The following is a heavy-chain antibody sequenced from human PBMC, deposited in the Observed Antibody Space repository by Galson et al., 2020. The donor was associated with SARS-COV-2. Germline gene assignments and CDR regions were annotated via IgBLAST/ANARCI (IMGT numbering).Heavy chain of an antibody. J-gene: IGHJ4*02. Sequence: GESLKISCEASGFIFSNFDMTWVRQGSGKGLEWVALITDSGSRTYYADAVKGRFTVSRDNSRNTLHLQMNSLKVDDTARYYCARDSGVVPRYDFDNWGQGTLVTVSS. CDR1: GFIFSNFD. CDR3: ARDSGVVPRYDFDN. D-gene: IGHD3-10*01. CDR2: ITDSGSRT. V-gene: IGHV3-23*01.